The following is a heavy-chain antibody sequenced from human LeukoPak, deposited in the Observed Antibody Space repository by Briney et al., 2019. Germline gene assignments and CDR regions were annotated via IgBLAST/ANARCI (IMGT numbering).Heavy chain of an antibody. CDR3: AKDRTVTTPLKWFDP. D-gene: IGHD4-17*01. CDR1: GFTFSSYA. J-gene: IGHJ5*02. CDR2: ISGSGGST. V-gene: IGHV3-23*01. Sequence: PGGSLRLSCAASGFTFSSYAMSWVRQAPGKGLEWVSAISGSGGSTYYADSVKGRFTISRDNSRNTLYLQMNSLRAEDTAVYYCAKDRTVTTPLKWFDPWGQGTLVTVSS.